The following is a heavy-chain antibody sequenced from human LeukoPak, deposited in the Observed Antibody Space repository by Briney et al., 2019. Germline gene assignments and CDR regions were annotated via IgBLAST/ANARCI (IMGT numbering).Heavy chain of an antibody. CDR3: ARDRRWDLERGVVYLDY. V-gene: IGHV1-69*01. J-gene: IGHJ4*02. CDR2: IIPIFGTA. CDR1: GGTFSSYA. D-gene: IGHD4-23*01. Sequence: GSSVKVSCKASGGTFSSYAISWVRQAPGQGLGWMGGIIPIFGTANYAQKFQGRVTITADESTSTTYMELSSLRSEDTAVYYCARDRRWDLERGVVYLDYWGQGTLVTVSS.